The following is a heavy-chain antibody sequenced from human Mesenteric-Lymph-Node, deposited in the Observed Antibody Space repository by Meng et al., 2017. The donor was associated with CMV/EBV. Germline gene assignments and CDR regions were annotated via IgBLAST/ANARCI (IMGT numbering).Heavy chain of an antibody. CDR1: GFLFSTNGVG. CDR3: ARYDRGYRPPYYYGMDL. Sequence: SGPTLVKPTQTLTLTCTFSGFLFSTNGVGVGWIRQPPGKALEWLALIYYNDDKRYRPSLKSRLSITKDTSKNQVVLTMTNMDPVDTATYYCARYDRGYRPPYYYGMDLWGQGTTVTVSS. J-gene: IGHJ6*02. V-gene: IGHV2-5*01. D-gene: IGHD5-18*01. CDR2: IYYNDDK.